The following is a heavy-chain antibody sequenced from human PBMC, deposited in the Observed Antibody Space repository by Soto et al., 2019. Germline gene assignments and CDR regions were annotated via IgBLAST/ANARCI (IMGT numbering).Heavy chain of an antibody. D-gene: IGHD4-17*01. CDR3: AHPRGYGVFDAYDI. J-gene: IGHJ3*02. CDR1: GFTFSTYA. V-gene: IGHV3-23*01. Sequence: GGSLRLSCEASGFTFSTYAMSWVRQAPGKGLEWVSALTPSGGETFYADSVKGRFTISRDNSMNAVYLQMNSLRIEDTAVYYCAHPRGYGVFDAYDIWGQGTMVTVSS. CDR2: LTPSGGET.